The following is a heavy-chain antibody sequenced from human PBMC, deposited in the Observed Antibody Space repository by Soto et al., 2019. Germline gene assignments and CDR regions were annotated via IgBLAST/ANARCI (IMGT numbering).Heavy chain of an antibody. J-gene: IGHJ4*02. CDR3: ARDVVVTSVHQYYFDF. V-gene: IGHV4-38-2*02. CDR2: IYHRGTT. Sequence: LSLTCGVSGSSVSSDYYWGWIRQPPGKGLEWIGSIYHRGTTYYNPSLKSRVTLSVDTSKNLFSLRLSSATAADTAVYYCARDVVVTSVHQYYFDFWGQGALVTVSS. CDR1: GSSVSSDYY. D-gene: IGHD2-21*02.